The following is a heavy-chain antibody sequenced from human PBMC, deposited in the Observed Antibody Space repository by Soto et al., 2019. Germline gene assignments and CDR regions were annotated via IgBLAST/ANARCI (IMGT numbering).Heavy chain of an antibody. J-gene: IGHJ6*02. D-gene: IGHD2-21*02. Sequence: VQLVESGGGVVQPGRSLRLSCAASGFTFSSYAMHWVRQAPGKGLEWVALISYDGSNEYYADSVKGRFTIPRDNSKNTLYLQMNSLRTEDTAVYYCARGDRTGYYYYGMDVWGQGTTVTVSS. CDR3: ARGDRTGYYYYGMDV. CDR2: ISYDGSNE. CDR1: GFTFSSYA. V-gene: IGHV3-30-3*01.